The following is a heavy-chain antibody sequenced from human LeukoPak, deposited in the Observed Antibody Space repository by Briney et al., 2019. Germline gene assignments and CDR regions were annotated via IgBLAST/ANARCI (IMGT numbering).Heavy chain of an antibody. D-gene: IGHD2-15*01. CDR3: ARAGESGWYFDL. V-gene: IGHV4-61*01. J-gene: IGHJ2*01. CDR1: GGSISSGTYY. CDR2: IYYSGST. Sequence: PSETLSLTCSVSGGSISSGTYYWNWIRQPPGKGLEWIGYIYYSGSTNYNPSLKSRVTISVDTSKNQFSLKLSSVTAADTAVYYCARAGESGWYFDLWGRGTLVTVSS.